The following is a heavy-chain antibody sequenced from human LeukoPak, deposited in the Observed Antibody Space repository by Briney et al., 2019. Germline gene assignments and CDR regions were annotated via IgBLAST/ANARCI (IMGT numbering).Heavy chain of an antibody. CDR2: ISGTGGST. Sequence: GGSLRLSCAASGFTFSSYAMRWVRQAPGKGLEWGSGISGTGGSTYYADSVKGRVTISRENSKNTLYLQMNSLRAEDTAVYYCAKDHPPASWGQGTLVTVSS. V-gene: IGHV3-23*01. J-gene: IGHJ4*02. CDR3: AKDHPPAS. CDR1: GFTFSSYA.